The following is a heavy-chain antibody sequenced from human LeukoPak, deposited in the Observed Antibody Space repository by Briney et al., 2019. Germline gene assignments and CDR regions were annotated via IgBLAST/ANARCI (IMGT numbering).Heavy chain of an antibody. D-gene: IGHD3-16*02. CDR2: IYHSGST. CDR1: GGSISSSNW. J-gene: IGHJ3*02. CDR3: ARVSIGTRVYDYVWGSYRYYAFDI. V-gene: IGHV4-4*02. Sequence: PSGTLSLTCAVSGGSISSSNWWSWVRQPPGKGLEWIGEIYHSGSTNYNPSLKSRVTISVDKSKNQFSLKLSSVTAADTAVYYCARVSIGTRVYDYVWGSYRYYAFDIWGQGTTVTVSS.